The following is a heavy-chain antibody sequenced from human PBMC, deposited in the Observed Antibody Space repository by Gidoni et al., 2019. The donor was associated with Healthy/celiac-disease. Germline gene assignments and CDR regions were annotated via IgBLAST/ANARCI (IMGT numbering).Heavy chain of an antibody. D-gene: IGHD6-6*01. CDR1: SYA. Sequence: SYAMSWVRQAPGKGLEWVPAISGSGGSTYYADSVKSRFTISRDNSKNTLYLQMNSLRAEDTAVYYCAKRSYSSFYYMDVWGKGTTVTVSS. CDR3: AKRSYSSFYYMDV. V-gene: IGHV3-23*01. CDR2: ISGSGGST. J-gene: IGHJ6*03.